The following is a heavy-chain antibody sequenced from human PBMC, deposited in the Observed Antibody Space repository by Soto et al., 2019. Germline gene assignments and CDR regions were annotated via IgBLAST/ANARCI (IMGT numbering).Heavy chain of an antibody. J-gene: IGHJ5*02. CDR1: GLTVSTKY. D-gene: IGHD3-10*01. Sequence: EVQLIESGGGLTQPGGSLRLSCAASGLTVSTKYMNWIRQAPGKGLEWVAALYSGGSAYYADSVKGRFTISRDSSKNTLYLQMNSLRVDDTAVYYCASSVFYSGLLDPWGQGALVTVSS. V-gene: IGHV3-53*01. CDR2: LYSGGSA. CDR3: ASSVFYSGLLDP.